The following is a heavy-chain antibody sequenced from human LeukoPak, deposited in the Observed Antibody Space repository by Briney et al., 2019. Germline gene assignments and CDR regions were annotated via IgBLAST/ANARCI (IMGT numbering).Heavy chain of an antibody. CDR2: IYKIGST. CDR3: ARDYSSSWYYPFDY. Sequence: GGSLRLSCAASGFTFSGFAMSWVRRTPGKGLEWVSIIYKIGSTYYADSVKGRFTISRDSSKNTLNLLMNSLRAEDTAVYYCARDYSSSWYYPFDYWGQGTLVTVSS. CDR1: GFTFSGFA. D-gene: IGHD6-13*01. V-gene: IGHV3-66*01. J-gene: IGHJ4*02.